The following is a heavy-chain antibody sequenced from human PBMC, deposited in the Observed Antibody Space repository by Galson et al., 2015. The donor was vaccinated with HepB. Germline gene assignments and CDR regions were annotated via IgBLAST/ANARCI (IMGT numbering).Heavy chain of an antibody. CDR3: ATVELRIAAAGRYWYFDL. D-gene: IGHD6-13*01. Sequence: SVKVSCKVSGYTLTELSMHWVRQAPGKGLEWMGGFDPEDGETIYAQKFQGRVTMTEDTSTDTAYMELSSLRSEDTAVYYCATVELRIAAAGRYWYFDLWGRGTLVTVSS. V-gene: IGHV1-24*01. CDR1: GYTLTELS. J-gene: IGHJ2*01. CDR2: FDPEDGET.